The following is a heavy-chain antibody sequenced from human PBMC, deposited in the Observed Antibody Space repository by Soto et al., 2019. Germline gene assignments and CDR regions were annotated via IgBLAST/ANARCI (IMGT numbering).Heavy chain of an antibody. V-gene: IGHV1-18*01. CDR1: GYTFSSYG. Sequence: QVQLVQSGAEVKKPGASVKVSCKASGYTFSSYGITWVRQAPGQRLEWMGWFNTYNGNTNYAQKFHGRVTMTTDTSTSTAYMELRSLRSDDTAVYYCARERGGYSYGDYWGQGALVTVSS. J-gene: IGHJ4*02. D-gene: IGHD5-18*01. CDR2: FNTYNGNT. CDR3: ARERGGYSYGDY.